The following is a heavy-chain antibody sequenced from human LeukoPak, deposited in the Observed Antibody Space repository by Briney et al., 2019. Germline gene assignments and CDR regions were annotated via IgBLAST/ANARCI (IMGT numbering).Heavy chain of an antibody. Sequence: PSETLSLTCTVSGGSISSYYWTWIRQPPGKGLEWIGYVYYSGSTNYNPSLKSRVTISVDTSKNQFSLKLSSVTAADTAVYYCARSVRSSPFDYWGQGTLVTVSS. CDR3: ARSVRSSPFDY. CDR2: VYYSGST. J-gene: IGHJ4*02. CDR1: GGSISSYY. D-gene: IGHD2-15*01. V-gene: IGHV4-59*08.